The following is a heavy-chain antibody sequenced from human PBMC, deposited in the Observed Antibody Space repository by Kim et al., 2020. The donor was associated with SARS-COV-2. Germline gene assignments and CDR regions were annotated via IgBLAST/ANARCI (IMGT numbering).Heavy chain of an antibody. CDR1: GFTFSNYP. CDR2: ISGGGDSR. D-gene: IGHD6-19*01. Sequence: GGSLRLSCAASGFTFSNYPMSWVRQAPGKGLEWVSSISGGGDSRNNADSVKGRFTISRDNFNNTLYVQLDRLRVEDTALYYCAKSKIAVAGTGEFDSWG. CDR3: AKSKIAVAGTGEFDS. J-gene: IGHJ4*01. V-gene: IGHV3-23*01.